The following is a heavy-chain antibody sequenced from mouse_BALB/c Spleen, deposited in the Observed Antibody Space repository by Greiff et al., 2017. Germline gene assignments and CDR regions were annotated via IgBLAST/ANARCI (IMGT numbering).Heavy chain of an antibody. V-gene: IGHV5-4*02. CDR3: TRDGYGNSFYAMDY. CDR1: GFTFSDYY. D-gene: IGHD2-1*01. CDR2: ISSGGSYT. J-gene: IGHJ4*01. Sequence: EVKLMESGGGLVKPGGSLKLSCAASGFTFSDYYMYWVRQTPEKRLEWVATISSGGSYTYYPDSVKGRFTISRDNAKNTLYLQMSSLKSEDTAMYYCTRDGYGNSFYAMDYWGQGTSVTVSS.